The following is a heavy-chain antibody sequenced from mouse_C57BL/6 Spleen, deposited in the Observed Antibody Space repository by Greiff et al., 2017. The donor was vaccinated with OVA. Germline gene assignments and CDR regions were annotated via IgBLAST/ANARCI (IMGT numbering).Heavy chain of an antibody. Sequence: QVQLQQPGAELVKPGASVKLSCKASGYTFTSYWMQWVKQRPGQGLEWIGEIDPSDSYTNYNQKFKGKATLTVDTSSSTAYMQLSSLTSEDSAVYYCARFTTVGGPYWGQGTTLTVSS. CDR1: GYTFTSYW. CDR3: ARFTTVGGPY. V-gene: IGHV1-50*01. D-gene: IGHD1-1*01. J-gene: IGHJ2*01. CDR2: IDPSDSYT.